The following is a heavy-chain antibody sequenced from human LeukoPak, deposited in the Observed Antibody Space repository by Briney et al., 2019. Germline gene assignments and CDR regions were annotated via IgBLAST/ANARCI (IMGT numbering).Heavy chain of an antibody. Sequence: GGSLRLSCAASGFTFSSYWMSWVRQAPGKGLEWVANIKQDGGEKYYVDSVKGRFTISRDNAKNSLYLQMNSLRAEDTAVYYCARDRITMVRGVFGRSIYYYGMDVWGQGTTVTVSS. CDR1: GFTFSSYW. J-gene: IGHJ6*02. CDR2: IKQDGGEK. CDR3: ARDRITMVRGVFGRSIYYYGMDV. D-gene: IGHD3-10*01. V-gene: IGHV3-7*01.